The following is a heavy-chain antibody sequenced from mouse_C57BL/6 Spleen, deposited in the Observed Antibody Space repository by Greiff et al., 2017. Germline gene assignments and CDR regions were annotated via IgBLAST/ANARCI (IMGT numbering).Heavy chain of an antibody. Sequence: QVQLQQSGAELARPGASVKLSCKASGYTFTSSGISWVKQRTGQGLEWIGEIYPRSGNTYYNEKFKGKATLTADKSSSTAYMELRSLTSEDSAVYFCARSGYYGSRGAMDYWGQGTSVTVSS. CDR2: IYPRSGNT. J-gene: IGHJ4*01. CDR3: ARSGYYGSRGAMDY. D-gene: IGHD1-1*01. V-gene: IGHV1-81*01. CDR1: GYTFTSSG.